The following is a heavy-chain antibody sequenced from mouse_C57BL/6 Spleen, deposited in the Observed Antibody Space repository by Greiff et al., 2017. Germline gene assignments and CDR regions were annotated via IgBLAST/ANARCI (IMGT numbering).Heavy chain of an antibody. D-gene: IGHD1-1*01. CDR3: ARSQVLLRYFDG. Sequence: VQLQQSGPELVKPGASVKISCKASGYSFTGYYMNWVKQSPEKSLEWIGEINPSTGGTTYNQKFKAKATLTVDKSSSTAYMQLKSLTSEDSAVYYCARSQVLLRYFDGWGTGTTVTVSS. V-gene: IGHV1-42*01. J-gene: IGHJ1*03. CDR2: INPSTGGT. CDR1: GYSFTGYY.